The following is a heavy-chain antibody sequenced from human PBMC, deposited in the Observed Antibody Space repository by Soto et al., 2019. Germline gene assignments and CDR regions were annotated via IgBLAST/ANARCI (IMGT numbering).Heavy chain of an antibody. J-gene: IGHJ3*02. D-gene: IGHD2-21*01. CDR1: GFTFINYV. V-gene: IGHV3-23*01. CDR3: AKDSDCGEASCYSAFDM. Sequence: PGGSLRLSCAAYGFTFINYVMSWVRPAPGKGLEWVSGISGTSGTTYYADSVKGRFTISRDNSKRALYLQMSSLRAEDTAVYYCAKDSDCGEASCYSAFDMWGQGTMVTVSS. CDR2: ISGTSGTT.